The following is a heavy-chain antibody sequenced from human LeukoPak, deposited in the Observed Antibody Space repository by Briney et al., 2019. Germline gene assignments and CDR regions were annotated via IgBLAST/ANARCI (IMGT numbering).Heavy chain of an antibody. D-gene: IGHD2-21*01. V-gene: IGHV4-4*07. Sequence: SATLSLTCTVSGGSISGYYWNWIRQPAGKGLEWIGRIYTSGSTNYNPSLKGRVTMSVDTSKNQFSLNLSSVTAADTAVYYCAKLYSWNNVFDPWGQGTLVTVSS. J-gene: IGHJ5*02. CDR1: GGSISGYY. CDR3: AKLYSWNNVFDP. CDR2: IYTSGST.